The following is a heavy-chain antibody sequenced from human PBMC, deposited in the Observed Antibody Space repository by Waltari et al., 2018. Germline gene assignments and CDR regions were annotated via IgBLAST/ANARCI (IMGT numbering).Heavy chain of an antibody. J-gene: IGHJ4*02. D-gene: IGHD1-26*01. CDR2: IYSGGST. Sequence: EVQLVESGGGLIQPGGSLRLSCAASGFTVSSNYMSWVRQARGKGLEWVSVIYSGGSTYYAYAWKGRFTISRDNSKSTLYLQMNSLRAEDTAVYYCARDLVGYFDYWGQGTLVTVSS. CDR1: GFTVSSNY. V-gene: IGHV3-53*01. CDR3: ARDLVGYFDY.